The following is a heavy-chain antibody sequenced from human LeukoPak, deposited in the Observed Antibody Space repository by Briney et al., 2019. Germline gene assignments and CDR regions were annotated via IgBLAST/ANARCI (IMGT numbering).Heavy chain of an antibody. CDR2: MNPNSGNT. CDR3: ARANHKQGLPFDF. Sequence: GASVKVSCQASGYTFTNYDINWVRQATGQGLEWMGWMNPNSGNTGYAQKFQGRVTITRDTSISTAYMELSSLRSEDTAVYYCARANHKQGLPFDFWGQGALVTVSS. CDR1: GYTFTNYD. J-gene: IGHJ4*02. D-gene: IGHD6-25*01. V-gene: IGHV1-8*03.